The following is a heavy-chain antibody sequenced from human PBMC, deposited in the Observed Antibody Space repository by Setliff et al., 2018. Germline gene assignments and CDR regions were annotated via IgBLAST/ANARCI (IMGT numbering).Heavy chain of an antibody. D-gene: IGHD3-10*01. CDR1: GFTFDDYG. CDR3: ARGVPFDY. V-gene: IGHV3-48*01. Sequence: GGSLRLSCATSGFTFDDYGMSWVRQAPGKGLEWVSYISSSSSTIYYADSVKGRFTISRDNAKNSLYLQMNSLRAEDTAVYYCARGVPFDYWGQGTLVTVSS. CDR2: ISSSSSTI. J-gene: IGHJ4*02.